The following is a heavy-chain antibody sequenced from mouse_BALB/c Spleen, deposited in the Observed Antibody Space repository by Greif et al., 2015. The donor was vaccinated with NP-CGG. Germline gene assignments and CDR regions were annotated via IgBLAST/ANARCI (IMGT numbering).Heavy chain of an antibody. D-gene: IGHD1-1*01. CDR2: INPSTGYT. J-gene: IGHJ2*01. V-gene: IGHV1-7*01. Sequence: VQLQESGAELAKPGASVKMSCKASGCTFTSYWVHWVKQRPGQGLEWIGYINPSTGYTEYNQKFKDKATLTADKSSSTAYMQLSSLTSEDSAVYYCASYYGSSYSDYWGQGTTLTVSS. CDR3: ASYYGSSYSDY. CDR1: GCTFTSYW.